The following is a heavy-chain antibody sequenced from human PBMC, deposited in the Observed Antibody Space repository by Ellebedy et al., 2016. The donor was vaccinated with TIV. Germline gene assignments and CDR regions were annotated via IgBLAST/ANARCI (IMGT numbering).Heavy chain of an antibody. CDR2: INSDGSST. V-gene: IGHV3-74*01. J-gene: IGHJ4*02. CDR1: GFTFSTYC. D-gene: IGHD3-9*01. CDR3: AGGTGYPSFDY. Sequence: GESLKISCAASGFTFSTYCMHWVRQAPGMGLVWVSRINSDGSSTIYADSVKGRFTISRDNAKNTLYLQMNTLRGEDTAVYFCAGGTGYPSFDYWGQGTLVTVSS.